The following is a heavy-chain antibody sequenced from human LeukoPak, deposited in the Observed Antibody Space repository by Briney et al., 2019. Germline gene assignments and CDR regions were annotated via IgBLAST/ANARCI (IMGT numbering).Heavy chain of an antibody. CDR1: GFTFSSYS. CDR3: ARDLWIQLWSRFYYYGMDV. Sequence: GGSLRLSCPASGFTFSSYSMNWVRQAPGKGLEWVSYISSSSSTIYYADSVKGRFTISRDNAKNSLYLQMNSLRDEDTAVYYCARDLWIQLWSRFYYYGMDVWGQGTTVTVSS. J-gene: IGHJ6*02. CDR2: ISSSSSTI. V-gene: IGHV3-48*02. D-gene: IGHD5-18*01.